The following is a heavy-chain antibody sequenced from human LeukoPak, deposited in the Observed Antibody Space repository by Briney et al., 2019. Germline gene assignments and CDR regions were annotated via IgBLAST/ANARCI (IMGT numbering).Heavy chain of an antibody. Sequence: GASVKVSCKASGYTFTSYGISWVRQAPGQGLEWMGWISAYNGNTNYAQKLQGRVTMTTDTSTSTAYMELRSLRSDDTAVYYCARDLGVTMVRGVILGYYGMDVWGQGTTVTVSS. V-gene: IGHV1-18*01. D-gene: IGHD3-10*01. CDR3: ARDLGVTMVRGVILGYYGMDV. CDR1: GYTFTSYG. J-gene: IGHJ6*02. CDR2: ISAYNGNT.